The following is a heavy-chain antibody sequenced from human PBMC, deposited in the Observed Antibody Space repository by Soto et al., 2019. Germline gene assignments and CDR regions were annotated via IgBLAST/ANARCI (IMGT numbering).Heavy chain of an antibody. CDR3: AREAPYCTSATCPKFYDMDV. Sequence: SVKVSFKASGGTFGSYAITWVRRAPGQGLEWLGGIIPILNSPAYAQKFKARVVITADEITNTAYMELNSLRFDDTAVYYCAREAPYCTSATCPKFYDMDVWGQGTTVTVSS. V-gene: IGHV1-69*13. J-gene: IGHJ6*02. CDR2: IIPILNSP. D-gene: IGHD2-2*01. CDR1: GGTFGSYA.